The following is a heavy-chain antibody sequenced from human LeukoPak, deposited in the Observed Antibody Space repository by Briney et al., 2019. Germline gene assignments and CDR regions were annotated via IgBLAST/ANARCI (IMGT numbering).Heavy chain of an antibody. V-gene: IGHV3-23*01. CDR1: GFIFSDYA. Sequence: GGSLRLSCAASGFIFSDYAMAWVRQAPGKGLEWVSTIDSSGANTHYADTVKGRFTISRDNSKNTLYLQMSSLRDDDTAVYYCAKDVGIIIADYWGQGTLVTVSS. D-gene: IGHD3-10*01. J-gene: IGHJ4*02. CDR2: IDSSGANT. CDR3: AKDVGIIIADY.